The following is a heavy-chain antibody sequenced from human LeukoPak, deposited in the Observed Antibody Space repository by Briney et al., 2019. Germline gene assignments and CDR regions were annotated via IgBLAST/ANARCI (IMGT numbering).Heavy chain of an antibody. CDR3: ARDGAGYSGYDHSFDY. Sequence: GGSLRLSCAASGFTVSSNYMSWVRQAPGKGLEWVSVIYSGGSTYYADSVKGRFTISRDNSMNTLYLQMNSLRAEDTAVYYCARDGAGYSGYDHSFDYWGQGTLVTVSS. CDR1: GFTVSSNY. CDR2: IYSGGST. J-gene: IGHJ4*02. D-gene: IGHD5-12*01. V-gene: IGHV3-66*01.